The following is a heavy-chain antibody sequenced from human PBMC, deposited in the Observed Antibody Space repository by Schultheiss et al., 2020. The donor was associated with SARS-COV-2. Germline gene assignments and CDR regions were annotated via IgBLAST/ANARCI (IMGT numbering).Heavy chain of an antibody. D-gene: IGHD4-17*01. J-gene: IGHJ4*02. CDR2: INHSGST. CDR3: ARDADYGDPIYYFDY. V-gene: IGHV4-34*09. CDR1: GGSFSGYY. Sequence: SQTLSLTCAVYGGSFSGYYWSWIRQPPGKGLEWIGEINHSGSTNYNPSLKSRVTISVDTSKNQFSLKLSSVTAADTAVYYCARDADYGDPIYYFDYWGQGTLVTVSS.